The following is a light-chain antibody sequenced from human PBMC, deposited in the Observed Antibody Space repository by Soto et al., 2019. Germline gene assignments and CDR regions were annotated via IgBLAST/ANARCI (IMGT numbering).Light chain of an antibody. Sequence: QSVLTQPPSVSGAPGQRVAISCSGSSSNIAAGYDVHWYQHVPGTAPKLLIYGNNNRPSGVPDRFSGSKSVTSASLAITGLQAEDEAHYYCQSYDSSLSHVVFGGGTKLTVL. CDR2: GNN. V-gene: IGLV1-40*01. CDR1: SSNIAAGYD. CDR3: QSYDSSLSHVV. J-gene: IGLJ2*01.